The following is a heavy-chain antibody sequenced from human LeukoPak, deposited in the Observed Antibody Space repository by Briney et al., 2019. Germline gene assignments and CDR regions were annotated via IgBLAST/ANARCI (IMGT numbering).Heavy chain of an antibody. J-gene: IGHJ5*02. CDR2: IKNDGSST. V-gene: IGHV3-74*01. CDR1: GFIFSSHW. D-gene: IGHD1-26*01. CDR3: ARDWGYSGSYSSPFWFDP. Sequence: GGSLRLSCAASGFIFSSHWMHWVRQAPGEGLVWVSRIKNDGSSTGYADSVKGRFTISRDNAKNTLYLQMHSLRADDTAVYYCARDWGYSGSYSSPFWFDPWGQGTLVTVSS.